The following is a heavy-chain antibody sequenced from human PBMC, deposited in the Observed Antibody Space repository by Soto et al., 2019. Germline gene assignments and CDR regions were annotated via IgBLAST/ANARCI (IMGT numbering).Heavy chain of an antibody. V-gene: IGHV1-18*01. J-gene: IGHJ4*02. D-gene: IGHD2-15*01. CDR2: ISTYNGNT. CDR3: AREYCSGGSCYGPDY. CDR1: GYTFTTYG. Sequence: ASVKVSCKASGYTFTTYGISWVRQAPGQGLEWMGWISTYNGNTNYAQKLQGRVTMTTDTSTSTAYMDLRSLRSDDTAVYYCAREYCSGGSCYGPDYWGQGTLVTVSS.